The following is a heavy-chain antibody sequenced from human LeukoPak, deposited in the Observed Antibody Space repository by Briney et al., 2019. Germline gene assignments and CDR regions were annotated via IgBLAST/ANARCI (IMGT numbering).Heavy chain of an antibody. CDR2: ISSSTSYI. D-gene: IGHD6-13*01. V-gene: IGHV3-21*01. J-gene: IGHJ4*02. CDR3: AKEGGYSSTWY. Sequence: GGSLRLSCAASGFTFSSYSMNWVRQAPGKGLEWVSSISSSTSYIYYADSVKGRFTISRDNAKSALYLQINSLRAEDTAVYYCAKEGGYSSTWYWGRGTLVTVSS. CDR1: GFTFSSYS.